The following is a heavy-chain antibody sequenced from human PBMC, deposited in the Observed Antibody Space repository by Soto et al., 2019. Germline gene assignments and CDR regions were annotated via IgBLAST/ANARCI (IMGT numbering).Heavy chain of an antibody. CDR3: ARGLPNFSSFDS. V-gene: IGHV3-74*01. CDR2: VSSYGSST. J-gene: IGHJ4*02. CDR1: GFTFSSYW. Sequence: EVQLVESGGGLVQPGESLRLSCAASGFTFSSYWMHWIGQAPGKGLVWVSRVSSYGSSTVYANSVKGRLTISRDNAKNTLYLQMNSLSDEDTAVYYCARGLPNFSSFDSWGQCTLVTVSS. D-gene: IGHD5-12*01.